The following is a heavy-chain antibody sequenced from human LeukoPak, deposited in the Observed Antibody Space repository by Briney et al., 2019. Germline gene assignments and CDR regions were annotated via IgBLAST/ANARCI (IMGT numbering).Heavy chain of an antibody. Sequence: GGSLRLSCAASGFSVSNSYMHWVRQAPGKGLEWVSVIYGGGGTDYADSVKGRLTISRDTSTNTVYLQMNSLRAEDTAVYYCARSRLGYSNFDFWGQGALVTVSS. V-gene: IGHV3-53*01. J-gene: IGHJ4*02. CDR3: ARSRLGYSNFDF. CDR2: IYGGGGT. CDR1: GFSVSNSY. D-gene: IGHD4-11*01.